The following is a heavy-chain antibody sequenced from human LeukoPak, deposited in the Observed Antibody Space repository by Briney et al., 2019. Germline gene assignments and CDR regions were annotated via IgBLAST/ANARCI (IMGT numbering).Heavy chain of an antibody. Sequence: GGSLRLSCAVSGFTFSSYGMHWVRQAPGKGLEWVAVIWYDGSNKYYADSVKGRFTISRDNSKNTLYLQMNSLRAEDTAVYYCARDQGVTGSLDYWGQGTLVTVSS. J-gene: IGHJ4*02. D-gene: IGHD2-21*02. V-gene: IGHV3-33*01. CDR2: IWYDGSNK. CDR3: ARDQGVTGSLDY. CDR1: GFTFSSYG.